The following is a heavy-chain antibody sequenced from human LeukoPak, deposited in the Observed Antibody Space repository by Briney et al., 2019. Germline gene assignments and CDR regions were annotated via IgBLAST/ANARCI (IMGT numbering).Heavy chain of an antibody. V-gene: IGHV1-18*01. CDR2: IGAYNGNT. CDR1: GYTFTSYG. Sequence: ASVKVSCKASGYTFTSYGISWVRQAPGQGLEWMGWIGAYNGNTNYAQKLQGRVTMTTDTSTSTAYMELRSLRSDDTAVYYCARSYGYNYYYYYYMDVWGKGTTVTVSS. CDR3: ARSYGYNYYYYYYMDV. J-gene: IGHJ6*03. D-gene: IGHD5-18*01.